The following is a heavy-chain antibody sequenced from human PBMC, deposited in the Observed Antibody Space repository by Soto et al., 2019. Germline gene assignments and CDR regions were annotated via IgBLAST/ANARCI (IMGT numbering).Heavy chain of an antibody. CDR3: ARAIRRSSGWYFGLGY. CDR2: MNPNSGNT. V-gene: IGHV1-8*01. Sequence: ASVKVSCKASGYTLTSYDINWVRQATGQGLEWMGWMNPNSGNTGYAQKFQGRVTMTRNTSISTAYMELSSLRSEDTAVYYCARAIRRSSGWYFGLGYWGQGTLVTVSS. CDR1: GYTLTSYD. J-gene: IGHJ4*02. D-gene: IGHD6-19*01.